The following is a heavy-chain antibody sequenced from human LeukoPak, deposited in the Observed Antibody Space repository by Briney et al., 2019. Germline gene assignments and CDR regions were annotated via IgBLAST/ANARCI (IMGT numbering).Heavy chain of an antibody. D-gene: IGHD5-12*01. CDR3: AKDRREGYPRDSFDV. CDR1: GFTFSSYA. Sequence: GGSLRLSCAASGFTFSSYAMSWVRQAPGKGLEWVSSIKSTGSSTYYGDAVKGRFTISRDNSENTVYLQMHSLRAEHTALYYCAKDRREGYPRDSFDVWGQGTAVTVPS. V-gene: IGHV3-23*05. J-gene: IGHJ3*01. CDR2: IKSTGSST.